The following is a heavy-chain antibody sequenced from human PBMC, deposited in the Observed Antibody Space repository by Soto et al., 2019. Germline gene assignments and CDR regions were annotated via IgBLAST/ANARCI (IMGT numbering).Heavy chain of an antibody. V-gene: IGHV1-69*13. CDR1: GGTFSSYA. Sequence: SVKVSCKASGGTFSSYAISWVRQAPGQGLEWMGGIIPIFGTANYAQKFQGRVTITADESTSTAYMELSSLRSEDTAVYYCASDESQIRQSRQVWGQGTRVIVSS. D-gene: IGHD4-4*01. CDR2: IIPIFGTA. J-gene: IGHJ6*02. CDR3: ASDESQIRQSRQV.